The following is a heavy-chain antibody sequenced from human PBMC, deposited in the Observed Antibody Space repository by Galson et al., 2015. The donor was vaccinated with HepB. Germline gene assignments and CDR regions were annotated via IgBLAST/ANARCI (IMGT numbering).Heavy chain of an antibody. CDR2: IYYSGST. V-gene: IGHV4-39*01. Sequence: VSGGSISSSSYYWGWIRQPPGKGLEWIGSIYYSGSTYYNPSLKSRVTISVDTSKNQFSLKLSSVTAADTAVYYCARPRGCGGDCYSDDAFDIWGQGTMVTVSS. D-gene: IGHD2-21*02. CDR3: ARPRGCGGDCYSDDAFDI. J-gene: IGHJ3*02. CDR1: GGSISSSSYY.